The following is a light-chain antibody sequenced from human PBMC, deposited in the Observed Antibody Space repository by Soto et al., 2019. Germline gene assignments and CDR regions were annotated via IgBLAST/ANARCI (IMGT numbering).Light chain of an antibody. Sequence: DIVMTQSPLSLPVTPGDPASISCRSIQSLLHSNGYNYLDWYLQKPGQSPQLLIYLGSNRSSGVPDRFSGSGSVTDFTLKISRVEAEDVGVYYCLQATHWPHTCGQGNKVDIK. V-gene: IGKV2-28*01. CDR2: LGS. CDR1: QSLLHSNGYNY. CDR3: LQATHWPHT. J-gene: IGKJ2*01.